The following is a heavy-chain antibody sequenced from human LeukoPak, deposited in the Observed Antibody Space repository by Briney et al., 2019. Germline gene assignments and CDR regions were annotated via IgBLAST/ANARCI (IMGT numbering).Heavy chain of an antibody. V-gene: IGHV1-2*02. CDR3: ASHCSTSCYSDY. Sequence: ASVKVSCKASGYTFTGYYMHWVRQAPGQGLEWMGWINPNSGGTNYAQKFQGRVTMTRDTSISTAYMALSRLRSDDTAVYYCASHCSTSCYSDYWGQGTLVTVSS. J-gene: IGHJ4*02. D-gene: IGHD2-2*02. CDR2: INPNSGGT. CDR1: GYTFTGYY.